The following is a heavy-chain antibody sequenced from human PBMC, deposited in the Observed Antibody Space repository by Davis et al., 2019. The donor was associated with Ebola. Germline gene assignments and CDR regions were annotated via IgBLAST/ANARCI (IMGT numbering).Heavy chain of an antibody. D-gene: IGHD3-3*01. CDR2: INPNSGGT. CDR1: GYTFTSYG. CDR3: AVLFGVAPSVRYYGMDV. J-gene: IGHJ6*04. Sequence: AASVKVSCKASGYTFTSYGISWVRQAPGQGLEWMGRINPNSGGTNYAQKFQGRVTMTRDTSISTAYMELSSLRSEDTAVYYCAVLFGVAPSVRYYGMDVWGKGTTVTVSS. V-gene: IGHV1-2*06.